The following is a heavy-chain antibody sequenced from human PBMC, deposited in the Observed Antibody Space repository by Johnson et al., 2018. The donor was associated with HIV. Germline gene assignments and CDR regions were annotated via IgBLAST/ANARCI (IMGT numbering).Heavy chain of an antibody. J-gene: IGHJ3*02. D-gene: IGHD6-13*01. CDR2: ISYDGSNK. CDR3: ARDGHSSTPRCDFDI. CDR1: GFTFSSYA. V-gene: IGHV3-30*04. Sequence: QVQLVESGGGVVQPGRSLRLSCAASGFTFSSYAMHWVRQAPGKGLEWVAVISYDGSNKYYTDSVKGRFTISRDNSKNTLYLQMNSLRPEDTAVYYCARDGHSSTPRCDFDIWGQGTMVTVSS.